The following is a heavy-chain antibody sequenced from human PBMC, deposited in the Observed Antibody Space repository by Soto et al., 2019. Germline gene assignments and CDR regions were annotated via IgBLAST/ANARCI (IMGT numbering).Heavy chain of an antibody. D-gene: IGHD3-10*01. CDR3: VRDLYGSGTSLRGWFDP. V-gene: IGHV3-11*06. CDR2: ISSTGIYK. CDR1: GFTLSDYY. J-gene: IGHJ5*02. Sequence: QEQLVESGGGWVKPGGSLRLSFAASGFTLSDYYIAWFGQPPGKGWEWISYISSTGIYKRYADSVKGRFTIARDNANNSLVLQMNSLRADDTAVYYCVRDLYGSGTSLRGWFDPWGQGTLVTVSS.